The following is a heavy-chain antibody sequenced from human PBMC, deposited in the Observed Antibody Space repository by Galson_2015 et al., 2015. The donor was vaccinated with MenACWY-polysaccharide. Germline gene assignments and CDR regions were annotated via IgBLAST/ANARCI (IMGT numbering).Heavy chain of an antibody. Sequence: CAISGDSVSSHSAAWNWIRQSPSRGLEWLGRTYYRSKWYNDYAVSVKSRLTINPDTSKNQFSLQLKSVTPEDTAVYYCARESNDRSGLTWFEPWGQGTLVTVSS. J-gene: IGHJ5*02. CDR2: TYYRSKWYN. CDR3: ARESNDRSGLTWFEP. D-gene: IGHD3-10*01. CDR1: GDSVSSHSAA. V-gene: IGHV6-1*01.